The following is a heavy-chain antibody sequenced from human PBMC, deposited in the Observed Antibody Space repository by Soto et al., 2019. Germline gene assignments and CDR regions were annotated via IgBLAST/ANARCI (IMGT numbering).Heavy chain of an antibody. Sequence: PGGSLRLSCAASGFTVSSNYMSWVRQAPGKGLEWVSVIYSGGSTYYADSVKGRFTISRHNSKNTLYLQMNSLRAEDTAVYYCARESRNWNKRNNWSDPWGQGTLVTV. J-gene: IGHJ5*02. CDR2: IYSGGST. V-gene: IGHV3-53*04. CDR1: GFTVSSNY. CDR3: ARESRNWNKRNNWSDP. D-gene: IGHD1-20*01.